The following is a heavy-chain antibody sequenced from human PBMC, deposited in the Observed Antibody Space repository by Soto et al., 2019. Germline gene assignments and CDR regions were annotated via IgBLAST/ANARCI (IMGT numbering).Heavy chain of an antibody. CDR1: GFTFGDYA. CDR2: IRSKAYGGTA. Sequence: GGSLRLSCAASGFTFGDYAMSWIRQAPGKGLQWVGFIRSKAYGGTAEYAASVKGRFTISRDDSKSIASLQMNSLIIEDTAMYYCTRGAWTPDYWGQGTLVTVSS. J-gene: IGHJ4*02. V-gene: IGHV3-49*03. CDR3: TRGAWTPDY. D-gene: IGHD2-15*01.